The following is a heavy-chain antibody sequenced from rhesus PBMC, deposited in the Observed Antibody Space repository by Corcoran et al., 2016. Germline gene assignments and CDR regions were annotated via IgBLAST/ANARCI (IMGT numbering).Heavy chain of an antibody. Sequence: QVQLQESGPGLVKPSETLSLTCAVSGYSISGYYWSWIRQAPGKGLEWIGYITYSGRTSYNPSLKSRVTISRDTSKNQFSLKLSSVTAADTAVYYCARKVDWGDYYDYWGQGVLVTVSS. J-gene: IGHJ4*01. CDR2: ITYSGRT. V-gene: IGHV4-122*02. CDR3: ARKVDWGDYYDY. D-gene: IGHD3-34*01. CDR1: GYSISGYY.